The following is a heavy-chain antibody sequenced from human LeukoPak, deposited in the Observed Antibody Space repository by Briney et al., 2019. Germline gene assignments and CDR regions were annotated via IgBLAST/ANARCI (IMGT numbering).Heavy chain of an antibody. CDR3: ARDQWLLTNWFDP. J-gene: IGHJ5*02. Sequence: ASVKVSCKASGYTFSSYGISWVRQAPGQGLEWMGWISAYNGNTNYAQKLQGRVTMTTDASTSTAYMELRSLRSDDTAVYYCARDQWLLTNWFDPWGQGTLVTVS. CDR1: GYTFSSYG. V-gene: IGHV1-18*01. CDR2: ISAYNGNT. D-gene: IGHD5-24*01.